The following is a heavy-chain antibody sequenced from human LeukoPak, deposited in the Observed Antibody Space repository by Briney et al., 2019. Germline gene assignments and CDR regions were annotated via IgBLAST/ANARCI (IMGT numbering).Heavy chain of an antibody. V-gene: IGHV3-23*01. CDR3: VSGDTGSGYYY. CDR2: ITGGGDSA. Sequence: PGGSLRLSCGASGFTFSSHAMSWVRQTPERGLEWVSAITGGGDSAYYPDSVKGRFTSSRDNSKNTLYLQMNNLGAEDTALYYCVSGDTGSGYYYWGQGTLVTVSS. J-gene: IGHJ4*02. CDR1: GFTFSSHA. D-gene: IGHD3-22*01.